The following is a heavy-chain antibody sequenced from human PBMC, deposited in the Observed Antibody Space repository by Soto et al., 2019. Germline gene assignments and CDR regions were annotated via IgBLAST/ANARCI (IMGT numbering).Heavy chain of an antibody. CDR1: GYSISSSNW. V-gene: IGHV4-28*01. CDR3: ARREIQCPIDY. CDR2: IYYSGTT. J-gene: IGHJ4*02. Sequence: QVQLQESGPGLVKPSDTLSLTCAVSGYSISSSNWWGWIRQPPGKGLEWIGYIYYSGTTYYNPSLNSRVTISVDTFKTPFSLNLTSVTAVATAVYYCARREIQCPIDYWGQGTLVTVAS. D-gene: IGHD1-26*01.